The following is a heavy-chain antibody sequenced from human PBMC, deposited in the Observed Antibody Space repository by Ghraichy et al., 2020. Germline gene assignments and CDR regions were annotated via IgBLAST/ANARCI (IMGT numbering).Heavy chain of an antibody. CDR3: VREGARGVVGTAFDY. J-gene: IGHJ4*02. D-gene: IGHD1-1*01. CDR2: INLRGDST. V-gene: IGHV1-46*01. Sequence: ASVKVSCKTSGYTFTSYYMHWVRQAPGQGLEWMAIINLRGDSTRYGQKFQGRVTMTSDTSTSTVYMELSSLRFEDTAVYYCVREGARGVVGTAFDYWGQGTLVTVSS. CDR1: GYTFTSYY.